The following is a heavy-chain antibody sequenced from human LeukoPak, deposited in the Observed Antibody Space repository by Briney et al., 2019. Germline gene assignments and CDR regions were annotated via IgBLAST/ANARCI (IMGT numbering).Heavy chain of an antibody. CDR1: GFAFKNYA. J-gene: IGHJ3*02. D-gene: IGHD6-19*01. CDR3: ARAKLEPAGTGAFDI. V-gene: IGHV3-23*01. Sequence: GGSLRLSCTTSGFAFKNYAMTWVRQAPGKGLEWVSAIYPHGDPHYADSVKGRFTISRDNSKNSLYMQMETLRAEDTALYYCARAKLEPAGTGAFDIWGPGTVVTVSS. CDR2: IYPHGDP.